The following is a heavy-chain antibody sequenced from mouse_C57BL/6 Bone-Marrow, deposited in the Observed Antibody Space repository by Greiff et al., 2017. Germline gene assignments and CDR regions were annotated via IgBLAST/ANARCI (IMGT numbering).Heavy chain of an antibody. CDR3: TTEEWFPDY. Sequence: EVQVVESGAELVRPGASVTLSCTASGFNIKDDYMHWVKQRPEQGLEWIGWIDPENGDTEYASMFQGKATITDKPSSNTAYLQLSRLTSAATAFYSCTTEEWFPDYWGQGTTLTVSS. V-gene: IGHV14-4*01. CDR2: IDPENGDT. CDR1: GFNIKDDY. D-gene: IGHD1-3*01. J-gene: IGHJ2*01.